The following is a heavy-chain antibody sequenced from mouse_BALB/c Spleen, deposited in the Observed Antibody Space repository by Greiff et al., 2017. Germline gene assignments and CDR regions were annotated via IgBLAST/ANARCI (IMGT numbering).Heavy chain of an antibody. J-gene: IGHJ3*01. V-gene: IGHV5-6*02. D-gene: IGHD2-1*01. CDR2: ISSGGSYT. Sequence: DVMLVESGGDLVKPGGSLKLSCAASGFTFSSYGMSWVRQTPDKRLEWVATISSGGSYTYYPDSVKGRFTISRDNAKNTLYLQMSRLKSEDTAMYYCARLDGNYGGFAYWGQGTLVTVSA. CDR3: ARLDGNYGGFAY. CDR1: GFTFSSYG.